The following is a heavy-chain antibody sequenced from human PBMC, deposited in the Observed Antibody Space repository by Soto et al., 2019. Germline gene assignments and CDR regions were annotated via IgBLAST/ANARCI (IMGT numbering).Heavy chain of an antibody. J-gene: IGHJ4*02. CDR1: GYTFTGYY. D-gene: IGHD6-13*01. V-gene: IGHV1-2*04. CDR3: AREAYSSSWAPRGTLGY. CDR2: INPNSGGT. Sequence: QVQLVQSGAEVKKPGASVKVSCKASGYTFTGYYMHWVRQAPGQGLEWMGWINPNSGGTNYAQKFQGWVTMTRDTSISTAYMELSRLRSDDTAVYYCAREAYSSSWAPRGTLGYWGQGTLVTVSS.